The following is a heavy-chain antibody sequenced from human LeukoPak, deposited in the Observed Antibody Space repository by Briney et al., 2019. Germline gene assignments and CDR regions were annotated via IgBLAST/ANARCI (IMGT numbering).Heavy chain of an antibody. CDR2: ISDNSNYI. J-gene: IGHJ4*02. D-gene: IGHD3-3*01. CDR1: GFTFSSYS. CDR3: AREMFWSGYFANLHFDY. Sequence: GGSLRLSCAASGFTFSSYSMNWVRQAPGKGLEWVSSISDNSNYIYYSDSVEGRFTISRDNAKNSLYLQMNSLRAEDTAVYYCAREMFWSGYFANLHFDYWGQGALVTVSS. V-gene: IGHV3-21*01.